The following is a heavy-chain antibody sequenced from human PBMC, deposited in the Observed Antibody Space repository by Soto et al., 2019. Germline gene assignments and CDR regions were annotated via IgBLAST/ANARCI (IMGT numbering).Heavy chain of an antibody. V-gene: IGHV3-13*01. J-gene: IGHJ5*02. CDR3: ARGVPFDWLSA. CDR2: IGTAGDT. D-gene: IGHD3-9*01. CDR1: GFTFSSYD. Sequence: PGGSLRLSCAASGFTFSSYDMHWVRQATGKGLEWVSAIGTAGDTYYPGSVKGRFTISRENAKNSLYLQMNSLRAEDTAVYYCARGVPFDWLSAWGQGTLVTVSS.